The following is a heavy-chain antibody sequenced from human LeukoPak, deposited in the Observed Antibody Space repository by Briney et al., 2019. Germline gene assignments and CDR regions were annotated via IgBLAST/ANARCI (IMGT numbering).Heavy chain of an antibody. D-gene: IGHD6-13*01. Sequence: GGSLRLSCAASGFTFSSYGMHWIRQAPGKGLEWVAVISYDGSNKYYADSVKGRFTISRDNSKNTLYLQMNSLRAEDTAVYYCAKRGDIAAADFQHWGQGTLVTVSS. J-gene: IGHJ1*01. V-gene: IGHV3-30*18. CDR2: ISYDGSNK. CDR1: GFTFSSYG. CDR3: AKRGDIAAADFQH.